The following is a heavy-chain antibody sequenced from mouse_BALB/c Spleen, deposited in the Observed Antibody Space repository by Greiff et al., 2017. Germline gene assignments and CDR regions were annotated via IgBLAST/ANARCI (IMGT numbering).Heavy chain of an antibody. CDR3: ARGLYGFDY. D-gene: IGHD2-10*02. Sequence: QVQLQQPGAELVKPGAPVKLSCKASGYTFTSYWMNWVKQRPGRGLEWIGRIDPSDSETHYNQKFKDKATLTVDKSSSTAYIQLSSLTSEDSAVYYCARGLYGFDYWGQGTTRTVSS. J-gene: IGHJ2*01. CDR2: IDPSDSET. CDR1: GYTFTSYW. V-gene: IGHV1-69*02.